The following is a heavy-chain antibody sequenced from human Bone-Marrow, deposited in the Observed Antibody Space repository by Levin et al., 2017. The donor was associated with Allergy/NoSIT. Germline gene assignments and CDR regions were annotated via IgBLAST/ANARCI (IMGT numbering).Heavy chain of an antibody. CDR1: GRTLGSFS. V-gene: IGHV3-48*01. Sequence: GESLKISCVASGRTLGSFSMNWVRQAPGKGLEWIAHISSSGRTIFYADSVKGRFTVSRDNAKNSLYLQMNSLRADDTAVYYCETGGSWGDFDYWGQGTLVTVSS. CDR3: ETGGSWGDFDY. J-gene: IGHJ4*02. CDR2: ISSSGRTI. D-gene: IGHD3-16*01.